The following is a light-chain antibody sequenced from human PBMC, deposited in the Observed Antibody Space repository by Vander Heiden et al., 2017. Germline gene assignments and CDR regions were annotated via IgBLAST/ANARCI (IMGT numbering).Light chain of an antibody. CDR1: QSISSY. CDR3: QQSYSTPLT. CDR2: AAS. V-gene: IGKV1-39*01. J-gene: IGKJ3*01. Sequence: DIQMTQSPSSLSASVGDRVTITCRASQSISSYLNWYQQKPGKAPKLLIYAASSWQSGVPSRFSGSGSGTDFTLTISSLQPEDFATYYCQQSYSTPLTFGPGTKVDIK.